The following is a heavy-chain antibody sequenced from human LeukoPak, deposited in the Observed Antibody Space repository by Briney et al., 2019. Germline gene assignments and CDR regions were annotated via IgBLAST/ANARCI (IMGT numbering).Heavy chain of an antibody. J-gene: IGHJ6*02. Sequence: PGGSLRLSCAASGFTFSSYSMNWVRQAPGKGLEWVSYISSTSLTIYYADSVKGRFTISRDNANNSLYLQMNSLRAEDTAVCYCARGGITVVRGVKRDYGMDVWGQGTTVTVSS. V-gene: IGHV3-48*01. D-gene: IGHD3-10*01. CDR1: GFTFSSYS. CDR3: ARGGITVVRGVKRDYGMDV. CDR2: ISSTSLTI.